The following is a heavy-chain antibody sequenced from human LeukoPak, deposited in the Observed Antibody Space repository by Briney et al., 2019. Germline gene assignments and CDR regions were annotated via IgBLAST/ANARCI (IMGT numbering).Heavy chain of an antibody. CDR1: GYTFTSYA. V-gene: IGHV1-3*01. D-gene: IGHD1-26*01. Sequence: ASVTVSCTASGYTFTSYAMHWVRQAPGQRLEWMGWINAGNGNTKYSQKFQGRVTITRDTSASTAYMELSSLRSEDTAVYYCARDNRVEWELSNWFDPWGQGTLVTVSS. CDR3: ARDNRVEWELSNWFDP. CDR2: INAGNGNT. J-gene: IGHJ5*02.